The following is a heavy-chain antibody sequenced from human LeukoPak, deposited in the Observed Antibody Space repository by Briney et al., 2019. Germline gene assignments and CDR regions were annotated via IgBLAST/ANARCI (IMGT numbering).Heavy chain of an antibody. CDR2: ISSSGSSGTSI. Sequence: GGSLRLSCAASGFTFSDYYMSWIRKAPGKGLEWVSYISSSGSSGTSIYYADSVKGRFTISRDNAKNSLYLQMNSLRVEDTAIYYCTRGPFWSGYFDYWGQGTLVTVSS. CDR3: TRGPFWSGYFDY. CDR1: GFTFSDYY. V-gene: IGHV3-11*01. J-gene: IGHJ4*02. D-gene: IGHD3-3*01.